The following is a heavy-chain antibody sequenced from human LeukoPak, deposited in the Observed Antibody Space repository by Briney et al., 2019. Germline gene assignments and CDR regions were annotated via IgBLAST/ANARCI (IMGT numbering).Heavy chain of an antibody. D-gene: IGHD3-16*01. Sequence: GGSLRLSCTASGFTFSTHAMTWVRQFPGKVLEWVSVISGSGGATHYADSVKGRFTISRDNSKNTLYLQMNSLRAEDTAVYYCAKVGNYDAPVDYWGQGTLVTVSS. J-gene: IGHJ4*02. CDR3: AKVGNYDAPVDY. CDR1: GFTFSTHA. V-gene: IGHV3-23*01. CDR2: ISGSGGAT.